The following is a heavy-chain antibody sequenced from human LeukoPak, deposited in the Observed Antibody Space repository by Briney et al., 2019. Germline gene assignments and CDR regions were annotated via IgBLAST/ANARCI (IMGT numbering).Heavy chain of an antibody. CDR1: GGSISSDY. CDR2: IYYSGST. J-gene: IGHJ4*02. V-gene: IGHV4-59*01. Sequence: SATLSLTCTVSGGSISSDYRSWSRQPPGKGLEWIGYIYYSGSTNYNPSLKSRVTISVDTSKNQFSLKLSSVTAADTAVYYCARERGYDRTYNYFDYWGQGTLVTVSS. D-gene: IGHD3-22*01. CDR3: ARERGYDRTYNYFDY.